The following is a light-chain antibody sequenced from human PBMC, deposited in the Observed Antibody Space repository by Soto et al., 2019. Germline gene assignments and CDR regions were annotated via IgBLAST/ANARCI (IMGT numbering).Light chain of an antibody. J-gene: IGKJ2*01. Sequence: DIQMTQSPSSLSASVGDRVTITCRASQSISNFLNWYQQRPGKAPKLLIYAASSFQSGVPSRFSGSGSGTDFTLTISSLQPEDVATYFCQQSYSTPYTFGQGTQLEIK. V-gene: IGKV1-39*01. CDR1: QSISNF. CDR2: AAS. CDR3: QQSYSTPYT.